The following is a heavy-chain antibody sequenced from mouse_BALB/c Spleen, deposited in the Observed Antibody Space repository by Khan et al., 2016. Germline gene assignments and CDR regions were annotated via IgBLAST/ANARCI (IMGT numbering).Heavy chain of an antibody. CDR1: GYSITSGYY. V-gene: IGHV3-6*02. CDR3: ARDLGDY. D-gene: IGHD3-3*01. J-gene: IGHJ2*01. CDR2: ISYDGSN. Sequence: EVELVESGPGLVKPSQSLSLTCSVTGYSITSGYYWNWIRQFPGNKLEWMGYISYDGSNNYNPSLKNRISITRDTSKNQFFLKLNSVTTEDTATYYCARDLGDYWGQGTTLTVSS.